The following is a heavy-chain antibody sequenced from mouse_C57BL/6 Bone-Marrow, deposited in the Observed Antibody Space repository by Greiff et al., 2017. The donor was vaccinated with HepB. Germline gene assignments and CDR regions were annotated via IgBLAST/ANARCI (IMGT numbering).Heavy chain of an antibody. D-gene: IGHD1-3*01. J-gene: IGHJ4*01. CDR2: ISSGGSYT. Sequence: EVQGVESGGDLVKPGGSLKLSCAASGFTFSSYGMSWVRQTPDKRLEWVATISSGGSYTYYPDSVKGRFTISRDNAKNTLYLQMSSLKSEDTAMYYCARHKSEAMDYWGQGTSVTVSS. CDR3: ARHKSEAMDY. V-gene: IGHV5-6*01. CDR1: GFTFSSYG.